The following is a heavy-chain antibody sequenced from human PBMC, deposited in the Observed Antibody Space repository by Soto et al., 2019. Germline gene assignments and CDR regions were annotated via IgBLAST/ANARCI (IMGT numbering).Heavy chain of an antibody. V-gene: IGHV3-53*05. CDR1: GFAVSSSY. J-gene: IGHJ4*02. CDR2: IYGGGST. D-gene: IGHD5-18*01. Sequence: GGSLRLCCAASGFAVSSSYMSWVRQAPGKGLEWVSVIYGGGSTYYADSVKGRFTVSRDNSKNTLYLQMSSLRAEDTAVYYCVRFIQLWSQYYFDYPGQAILVTLSS. CDR3: VRFIQLWSQYYFDY.